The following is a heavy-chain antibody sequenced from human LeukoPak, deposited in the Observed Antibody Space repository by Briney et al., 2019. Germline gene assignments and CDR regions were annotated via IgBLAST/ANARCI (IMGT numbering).Heavy chain of an antibody. J-gene: IGHJ4*02. CDR2: ISYDGSNK. CDR1: GFTFSSYA. Sequence: GGSLRLSCAASGFTFSSYAMHWVRQAPGKGLEWVAVISYDGSNKYYADSVKGRFTISRDNSENTLYLQMNSLRAEDTAVYYCARGSYKDSGWYSIDYWGQGTLVTVSS. D-gene: IGHD6-19*01. CDR3: ARGSYKDSGWYSIDY. V-gene: IGHV3-30*04.